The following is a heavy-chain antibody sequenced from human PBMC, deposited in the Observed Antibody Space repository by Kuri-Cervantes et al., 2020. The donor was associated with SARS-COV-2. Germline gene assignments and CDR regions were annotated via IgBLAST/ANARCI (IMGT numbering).Heavy chain of an antibody. CDR2: IKSKTDGGTI. J-gene: IGHJ4*02. CDR1: GFTFSSYW. D-gene: IGHD3/OR15-3a*01. CDR3: TTSIGRGKGTFGL. Sequence: GGSLRLSCAASGFTFSSYWMSWVRQAPGKGLEWVGRIKSKTDGGTIDYAAPVKGRFTISRDDSKNMLYLQMNTLKTEDTAVYYCTTSIGRGKGTFGLWGQGTLVTVSS. V-gene: IGHV3-15*01.